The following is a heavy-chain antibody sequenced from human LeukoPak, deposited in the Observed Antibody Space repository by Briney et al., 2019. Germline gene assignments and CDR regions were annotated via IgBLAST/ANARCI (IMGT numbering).Heavy chain of an antibody. CDR2: ISGGGDST. V-gene: IGHV3-23*01. Sequence: GGSLRFSCAGSGFTFSSSGINWVRQTPGKGLEWVSVISGGGDSTYYADSVKGRFTIARDNSKNTVYLQMSSLRAEDTAVYYCAKHIGDSCYSAVDYWGQGTLVTVSS. D-gene: IGHD2-15*01. CDR3: AKHIGDSCYSAVDY. CDR1: GFTFSSSG. J-gene: IGHJ4*02.